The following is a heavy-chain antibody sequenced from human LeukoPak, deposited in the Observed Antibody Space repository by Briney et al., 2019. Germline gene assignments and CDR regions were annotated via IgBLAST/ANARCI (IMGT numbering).Heavy chain of an antibody. V-gene: IGHV1-2*04. Sequence: ASVKVSCKASGYTFTGYYMHWVRQAPGQGLEWMGWINPNSGGTNYAQKFQGWVTMTRDTSISTAYMELSRLRSDDTAVYYCARDRGYYGSAYDAFDIWGQGTMVTVSS. CDR3: ARDRGYYGSAYDAFDI. J-gene: IGHJ3*02. CDR1: GYTFTGYY. D-gene: IGHD3-10*01. CDR2: INPNSGGT.